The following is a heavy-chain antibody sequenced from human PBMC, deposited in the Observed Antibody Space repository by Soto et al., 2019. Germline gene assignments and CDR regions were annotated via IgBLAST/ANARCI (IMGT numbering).Heavy chain of an antibody. CDR2: IIPIFGTT. CDR3: AREGPYYYYGMDV. V-gene: IGHV1-69*01. Sequence: QVQLVQSGAEVKKPGSSVKVSCKASGCTFSSYAISWVRQAPGQGLAWMGGIIPIFGTTNYAQKFQGRVTITADESTSTAYMELSSMRSEDTAVYYCAREGPYYYYGMDVWGQGTTVTVSS. J-gene: IGHJ6*02. CDR1: GCTFSSYA.